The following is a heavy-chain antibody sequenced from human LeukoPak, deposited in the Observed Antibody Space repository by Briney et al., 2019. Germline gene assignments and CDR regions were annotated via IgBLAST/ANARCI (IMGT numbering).Heavy chain of an antibody. J-gene: IGHJ4*02. D-gene: IGHD6-19*01. CDR1: GFTFGDYY. Sequence: GGSLRLSCAASGFTFGDYYMTWIRQAPGKGLEWISCISGSGSVTHYADSVKGRFTISRDNAKNTLYLQMSSLRAEDTAVYYCAKDRVALAGTSLDSWGQGTLVTVSS. CDR3: AKDRVALAGTSLDS. V-gene: IGHV3-11*01. CDR2: ISGSGSVT.